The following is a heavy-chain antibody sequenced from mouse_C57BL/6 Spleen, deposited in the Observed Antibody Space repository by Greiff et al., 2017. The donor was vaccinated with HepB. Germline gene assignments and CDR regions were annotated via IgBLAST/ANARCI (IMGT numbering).Heavy chain of an antibody. D-gene: IGHD1-1*01. CDR2: ISNGGGST. Sequence: DVKLVESGGGLVQPGGSLKLSCAASGFTFSDYYMYWVRQTPEKRLEWVAYISNGGGSTYYPDTVKGRFTISRDNAKNTLYLQMSRLKSEDTAMYYCARDYGSSYWYFDVWGTGTTVTVSS. J-gene: IGHJ1*03. CDR1: GFTFSDYY. CDR3: ARDYGSSYWYFDV. V-gene: IGHV5-12*01.